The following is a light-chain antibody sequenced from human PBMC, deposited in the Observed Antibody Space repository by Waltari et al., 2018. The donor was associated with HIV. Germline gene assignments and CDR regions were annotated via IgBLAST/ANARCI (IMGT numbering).Light chain of an antibody. CDR1: ESVYTY. CDR2: GAY. J-gene: IGKJ2*01. Sequence: IRLTQFPSSLSASVGDRVNITCRASESVYTYLHWYQQKPGKAPNILIHGAYRLQNGVPPRFSGGGYGTEFTLTIDNLLPEDFATYFCQQSYNTVVFTFGQGT. V-gene: IGKV1-39*01. CDR3: QQSYNTVVFT.